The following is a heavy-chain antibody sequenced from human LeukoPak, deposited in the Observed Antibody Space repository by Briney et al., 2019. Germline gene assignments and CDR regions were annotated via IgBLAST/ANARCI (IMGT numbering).Heavy chain of an antibody. J-gene: IGHJ4*02. V-gene: IGHV4-59*01. D-gene: IGHD5-24*01. CDR3: ARQPRDSHFDH. CDR2: IYYSGST. Sequence: PSETLSLTCTVSGGSISSYYWSWIRQPPGKGLEWIGYIYYSGSTNYNPSLKSRVTISVDTSKNQFSLKLSSVTAADTAVYYCARQPRDSHFDHWGQGTLVTVSS. CDR1: GGSISSYY.